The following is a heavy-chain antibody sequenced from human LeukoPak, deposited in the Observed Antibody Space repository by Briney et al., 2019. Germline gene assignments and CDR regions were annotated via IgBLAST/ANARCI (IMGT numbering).Heavy chain of an antibody. CDR2: ISGSGGST. Sequence: PGGSLRLSCAASGFTFYSYAMTWVRQAPGKGLEWVSAISGSGGSTYYADSVKGRFTISRDNSKNTAYLQMNSLKTEDTAVYYCTLYSSSWYWGQGTLVTVSS. J-gene: IGHJ4*02. CDR1: GFTFYSYA. V-gene: IGHV3-23*01. D-gene: IGHD6-13*01. CDR3: TLYSSSWY.